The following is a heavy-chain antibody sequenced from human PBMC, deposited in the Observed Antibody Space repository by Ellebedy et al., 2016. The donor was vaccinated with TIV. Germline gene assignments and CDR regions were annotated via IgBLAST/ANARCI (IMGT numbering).Heavy chain of an antibody. CDR3: TAYLPIIAAHCFDY. CDR1: GFSFNDAW. J-gene: IGHJ4*01. D-gene: IGHD6-6*01. Sequence: GESLKISCSASGFSFNDAWVSWVRQAPGPGLEWVARIKANAAGGTTDYAAPVKGRFAISRDDSKNTVYLQMNSLKTEDTAVYYCTAYLPIIAAHCFDYWGQGTLVTVSS. V-gene: IGHV3-15*01. CDR2: IKANAAGGTT.